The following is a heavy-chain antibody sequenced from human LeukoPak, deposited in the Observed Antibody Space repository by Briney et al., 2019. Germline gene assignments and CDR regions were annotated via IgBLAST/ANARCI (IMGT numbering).Heavy chain of an antibody. D-gene: IGHD6-13*01. V-gene: IGHV4-59*01. CDR1: AGSISTYF. J-gene: IGHJ5*02. Sequence: PSETLSLTCTVSAGSISTYFWNRIRQPPGKGLEWIGYVYYNGNTNYNPSLKSRLTISVDTSKNQFSLKLTSVTAADTAVYYCVRDRAAAGGWLDPWGQGALVTVSS. CDR2: VYYNGNT. CDR3: VRDRAAAGGWLDP.